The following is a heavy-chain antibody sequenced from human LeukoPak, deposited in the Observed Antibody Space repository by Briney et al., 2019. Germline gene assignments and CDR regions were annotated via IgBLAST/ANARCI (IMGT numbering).Heavy chain of an antibody. CDR3: RLLSNDSSGYEDY. D-gene: IGHD3-22*01. CDR2: INHSGST. CDR1: GGSISSYY. J-gene: IGHJ4*02. Sequence: SETLSLTCTVSGGSISSYYWSWIRQPPGKGLEWIGEINHSGSTNYNPSLKSRVTISVDTSKNQFSLKLSSVTAADTAVYYCRLLSNDSSGYEDYWGQGTLVTVSS. V-gene: IGHV4-34*01.